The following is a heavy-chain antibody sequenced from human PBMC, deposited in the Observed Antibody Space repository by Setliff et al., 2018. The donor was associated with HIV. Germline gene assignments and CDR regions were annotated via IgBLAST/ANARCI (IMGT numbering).Heavy chain of an antibody. J-gene: IGHJ5*02. CDR1: GASISSSPYY. Sequence: PSETLSLTCSVSGASISSSPYYWAWIRQPPGKGLEWIATISYSGSTHYNLALMSRVTISVDTSRNQFSVKLSSVTAADTAIYYCATLNFPLNWFDPWGQGTPVTVSS. V-gene: IGHV4-39*01. CDR3: ATLNFPLNWFDP. CDR2: ISYSGST.